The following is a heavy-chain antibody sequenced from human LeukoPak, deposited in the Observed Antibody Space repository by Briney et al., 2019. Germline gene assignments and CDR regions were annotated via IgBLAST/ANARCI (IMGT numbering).Heavy chain of an antibody. V-gene: IGHV4-61*01. D-gene: IGHD6-13*01. CDR1: GGSISSGSYY. J-gene: IGHJ5*02. CDR3: ARGGVAAAGTDWFDP. CDR2: IYYSGST. Sequence: SQTLSLTCTVSGGSISSGSYYWSWIRQPPGKGLEWIGYIYYSGSTNYNPSLESRVTISVDTSKNQFSLKLSSVTAADTAVYYCARGGVAAAGTDWFDPWGQGTLVTVSS.